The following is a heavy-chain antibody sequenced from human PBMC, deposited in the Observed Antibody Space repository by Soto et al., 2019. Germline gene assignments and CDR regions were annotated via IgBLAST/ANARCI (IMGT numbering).Heavy chain of an antibody. CDR1: GGTFTNFF. J-gene: IGHJ6*03. CDR2: LLGLPDIA. Sequence: QVQLVQSGPEVKTPGSSVRVSCKSSGGTFTNFFLAWVRQAPGQGLEWVGRLLGLPDIANYSHKFHDRATITADRSTSTLYLDLRGLTSADTAIYYCAKYVDRTDYMCVWGNGTTISVSS. D-gene: IGHD3-10*02. CDR3: AKYVDRTDYMCV. V-gene: IGHV1-69*02.